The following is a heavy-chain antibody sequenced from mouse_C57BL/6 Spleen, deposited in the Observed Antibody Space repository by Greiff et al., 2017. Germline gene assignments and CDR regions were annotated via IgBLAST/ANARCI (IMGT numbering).Heavy chain of an antibody. Sequence: QVQLKQSGAELARPGASVKLSCKASGYTFTSYGISWVKQRTGQGLEWIGEIYPRSGNTYYNEKFKGKATLTADKSSSTAYMELRSLTSEDSAVYFCARGGYDPYYFDYWGQGTTLTVSS. V-gene: IGHV1-81*01. CDR3: ARGGYDPYYFDY. CDR1: GYTFTSYG. D-gene: IGHD2-2*01. J-gene: IGHJ2*01. CDR2: IYPRSGNT.